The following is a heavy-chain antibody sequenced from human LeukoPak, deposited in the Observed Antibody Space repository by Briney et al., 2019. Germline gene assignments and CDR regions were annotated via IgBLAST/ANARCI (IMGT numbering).Heavy chain of an antibody. D-gene: IGHD3-10*01. CDR1: GFTFSSYS. CDR3: ARDLEAFTMVRGVTMWFDP. J-gene: IGHJ5*02. Sequence: GGSLRLSCAASGFTFSSYSMNWVRQAPGKGLEWVSYISSSSSTIYYADSVKGLFTISRDNAKNSLYLQMNSLRAEDTAVYYCARDLEAFTMVRGVTMWFDPWGQGTLVTVSS. CDR2: ISSSSSTI. V-gene: IGHV3-48*04.